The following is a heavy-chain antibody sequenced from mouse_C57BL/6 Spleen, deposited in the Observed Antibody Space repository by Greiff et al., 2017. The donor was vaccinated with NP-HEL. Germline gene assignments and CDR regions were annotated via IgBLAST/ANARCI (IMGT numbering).Heavy chain of an antibody. CDR3: ARRGYYAMDY. Sequence: EVKLMESGGGLVKPGGSLKLSCAASGFTFSSYTMSWVRQTPEKRLEWVATISGGGGNTYYPDSVKGRFTISRDNAKNTLYLQMSSLRSEDTALYYCARRGYYAMDYWGQGTSVTVSS. CDR2: ISGGGGNT. CDR1: GFTFSSYT. J-gene: IGHJ4*01. V-gene: IGHV5-9*01.